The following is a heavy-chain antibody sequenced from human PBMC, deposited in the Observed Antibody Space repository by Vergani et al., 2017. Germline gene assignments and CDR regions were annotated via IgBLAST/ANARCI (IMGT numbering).Heavy chain of an antibody. CDR3: ARDISSGWYGFYYYYGMDV. CDR2: IIPIFGTA. J-gene: IGHJ6*02. V-gene: IGHV1-69*01. Sequence: QVQLVQSGAEVKKPGSSVKVSCKASGGTFSSYAISWVRQAPGQGLEWMGGIIPIFGTANYAQKFQGRVTITADESTSTAYMELSSLRSDDTAVYYCARDISSGWYGFYYYYGMDVWGQGTTVTVSS. D-gene: IGHD6-19*01. CDR1: GGTFSSYA.